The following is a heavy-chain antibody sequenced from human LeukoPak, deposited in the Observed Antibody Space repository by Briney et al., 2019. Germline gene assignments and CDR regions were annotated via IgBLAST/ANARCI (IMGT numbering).Heavy chain of an antibody. Sequence: SETLSLTCAVYGGSFSGYYWSWIRQPPGKGLEWMGYIYYSGSTKYNPSLKSRVAISADASKNQFSLKLSSVTAADTAVYYCARTDSSSWLNYFDYWGQGTLVTVSS. CDR2: IYYSGST. CDR3: ARTDSSSWLNYFDY. J-gene: IGHJ4*02. D-gene: IGHD6-13*01. CDR1: GGSFSGYY. V-gene: IGHV4-59*01.